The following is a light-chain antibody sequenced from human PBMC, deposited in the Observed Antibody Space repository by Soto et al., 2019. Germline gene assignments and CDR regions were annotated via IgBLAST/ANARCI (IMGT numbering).Light chain of an antibody. CDR1: SSDIGDYNF. Sequence: HSVLNHRPSASGSPVQSVTVSCSGSSSDIGDYNFVSWYQQHPGKAPKLIIYEVKKRPSGVPDRFSASKSGNTASLTVSGLQAEDEADYYCSSYAGNNNVVFGSGTKVTVL. CDR3: SSYAGNNNVV. J-gene: IGLJ1*01. CDR2: EVK. V-gene: IGLV2-8*01.